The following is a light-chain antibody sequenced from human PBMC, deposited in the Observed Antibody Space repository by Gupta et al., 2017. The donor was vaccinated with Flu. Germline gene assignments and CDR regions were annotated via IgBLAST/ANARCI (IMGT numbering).Light chain of an antibody. CDR2: GTY. Sequence: IQFTPSPSSLSASVGGRVTITCRPSQTIGFSLSWYQQKPGKAPGLLIYGTYKLQGGVPSRFSGSGSGTDFSLTIGRLQPEDFATYCCQQRDNTPLTFGRGTRV. J-gene: IGKJ4*01. V-gene: IGKV1-39*01. CDR3: QQRDNTPLT. CDR1: QTIGFS.